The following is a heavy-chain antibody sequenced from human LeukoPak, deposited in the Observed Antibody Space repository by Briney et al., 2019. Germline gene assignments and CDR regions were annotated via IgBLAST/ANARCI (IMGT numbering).Heavy chain of an antibody. V-gene: IGHV6-1*01. CDR2: TYYRSKWYN. CDR3: ARGQDTAFDY. D-gene: IGHD2-21*02. J-gene: IGHJ4*02. Sequence: SQTLSLTCAISGDNVYNSLVAWNWFRQSPSRGLAWLGRTYYRSKWYNDYAVSVKSRITVNLDTSKMELSLQLKSVTPEDTAVYYCARGQDTAFDYWGQGTLVTVSP. CDR1: GDNVYNSLVA.